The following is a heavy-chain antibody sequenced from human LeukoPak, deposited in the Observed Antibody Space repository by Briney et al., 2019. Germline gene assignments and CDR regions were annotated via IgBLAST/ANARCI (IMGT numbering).Heavy chain of an antibody. CDR2: ISYDGSNK. Sequence: GGSLRLSCAASGFTFSSYAMHWVRQAPGKGLEWVAVISYDGSNKYYADSVKGRFTISRDNSKNTLYLQMNSLRAEDTAVYYCARDGGSSWSGSYYFDYWGQGTLVTVSS. CDR3: ARDGGSSWSGSYYFDY. D-gene: IGHD6-13*01. J-gene: IGHJ4*02. V-gene: IGHV3-30*04. CDR1: GFTFSSYA.